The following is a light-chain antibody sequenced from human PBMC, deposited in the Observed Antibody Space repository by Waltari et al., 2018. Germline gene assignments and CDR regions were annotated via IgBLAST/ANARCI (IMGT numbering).Light chain of an antibody. CDR2: DAS. J-gene: IGKJ3*01. Sequence: DIQMTQSPSSLSASVGDRVTITCQASQDIRNYLNWYQQKPGKAPKLLIYDASSLETGVPSRFSGNGSGTDFTFTISSLQPEDIATYYCQQYDNLVFTFGPGTKVDIK. V-gene: IGKV1-33*01. CDR1: QDIRNY. CDR3: QQYDNLVFT.